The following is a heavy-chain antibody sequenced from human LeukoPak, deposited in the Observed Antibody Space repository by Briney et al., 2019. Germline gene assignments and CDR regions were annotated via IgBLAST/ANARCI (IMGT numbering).Heavy chain of an antibody. CDR3: AREYYYDSTGYYQVSDY. J-gene: IGHJ4*02. D-gene: IGHD3-22*01. CDR2: INHSGST. CDR1: GGSVSGYY. V-gene: IGHV4-34*01. Sequence: SETLSLTCAGYGGSVSGYYWSWIRQPPGKGLEWIGEINHSGSTNYNPSLKSRVTISVDTSKNQFSLKLSSVTAADTAVYYCAREYYYDSTGYYQVSDYWGQGTLVTVSS.